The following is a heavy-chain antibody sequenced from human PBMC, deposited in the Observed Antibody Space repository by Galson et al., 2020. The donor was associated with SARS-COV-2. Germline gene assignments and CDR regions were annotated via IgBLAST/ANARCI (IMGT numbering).Heavy chain of an antibody. Sequence: ETSETLSLTGTVSGASISSYYWNWMRQPPGKGLEWIGYIYNSGSSRSTNYNSSLKSRVTISLDTSKNQFSLELSSVTAADTAVYYCARRFYGDNWYFDLWGRGTLVTVSS. V-gene: IGHV4-59*01. CDR2: IYNSGSSRST. CDR1: GASISSYY. D-gene: IGHD4-17*01. CDR3: ARRFYGDNWYFDL. J-gene: IGHJ2*01.